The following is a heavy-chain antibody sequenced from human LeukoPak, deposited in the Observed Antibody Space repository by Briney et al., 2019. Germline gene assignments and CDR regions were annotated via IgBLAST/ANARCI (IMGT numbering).Heavy chain of an antibody. CDR2: ISSGSGYI. CDR1: GLTFSYFY. V-gene: IGHV3-11*06. J-gene: IGHJ4*01. CDR3: ARFLVGTKYFDS. Sequence: GGSLRLSCAASGLTFSYFYMSWIRQAPGKGLEWVSSISSGSGYIYYADSMKDRFTISRDNAKNSLYLQMNSLRVEDTAVYYCARFLVGTKYFDSWGHGTLVTVSS. D-gene: IGHD1-26*01.